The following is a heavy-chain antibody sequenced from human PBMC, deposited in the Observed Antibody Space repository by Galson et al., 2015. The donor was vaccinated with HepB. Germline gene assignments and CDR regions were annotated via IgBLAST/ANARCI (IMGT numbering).Heavy chain of an antibody. V-gene: IGHV6-1*01. CDR1: GDSVSANGVA. CDR2: TYYRSQWFH. CDR3: ARGRNSAFDI. Sequence: CAISGDSVSANGVAWNWIRQSPSGGLEWLGRTYYRSQWFHDYAVSVGRRVTINPDTSKNQFSLQIDSMTPEDTAVHYCARGRNSAFDIWGQGTLVTVSS. D-gene: IGHD1-7*01. J-gene: IGHJ3*02.